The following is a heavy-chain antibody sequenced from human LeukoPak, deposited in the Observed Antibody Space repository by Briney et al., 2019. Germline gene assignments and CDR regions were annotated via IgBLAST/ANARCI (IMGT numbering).Heavy chain of an antibody. CDR3: ARSVAGRFDY. J-gene: IGHJ4*02. V-gene: IGHV4-59*01. CDR1: GGSISSYY. Sequence: SETLSLTCTVSGGSISSYYWSWIRQPPGKGLEWIGYIYYSGSTNYNPSLKSRVTISVDTSKNQFSLKLSSVTAADTAVYYCARSVAGRFDYWGQGTLVTVSS. CDR2: IYYSGST. D-gene: IGHD6-19*01.